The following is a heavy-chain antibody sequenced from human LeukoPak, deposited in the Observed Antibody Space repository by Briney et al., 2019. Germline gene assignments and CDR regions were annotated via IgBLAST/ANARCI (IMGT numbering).Heavy chain of an antibody. J-gene: IGHJ5*02. CDR1: GGSFSGYY. CDR3: ARVAGYLPTRWFDP. V-gene: IGHV4-34*01. D-gene: IGHD6-25*01. Sequence: SETLSLTCAVYGGSFSGYYWSWIRHVPGKGLEWIGEINYTGSASYNPSLKSRVTISVDTSQNQFFLLLTSVTAADTAVYYCARVAGYLPTRWFDPWGQGTHVTVSS. CDR2: INYTGSA.